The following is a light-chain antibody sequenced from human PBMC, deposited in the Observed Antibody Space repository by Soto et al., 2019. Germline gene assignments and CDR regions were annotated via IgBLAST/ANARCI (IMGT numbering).Light chain of an antibody. V-gene: IGLV2-14*01. Sequence: QSVLTQPASVSESPGQSITISCTGTSSDVGGYNYVSWYQQHPGKAPKLMIYDVSNRPSGVSNRFSGSKSGNTASLTISGLQDEDEADYYCSSYTSSSTLYVFGTGTKLTVL. CDR2: DVS. J-gene: IGLJ1*01. CDR3: SSYTSSSTLYV. CDR1: SSDVGGYNY.